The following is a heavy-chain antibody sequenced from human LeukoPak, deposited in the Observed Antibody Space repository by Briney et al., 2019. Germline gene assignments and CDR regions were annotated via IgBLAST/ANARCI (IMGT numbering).Heavy chain of an antibody. J-gene: IGHJ2*01. V-gene: IGHV4-39*07. CDR3: ARVFYYGSGTFDL. CDR1: GGSISSSSYY. CDR2: IYYSGSP. Sequence: SETLSLTCTVSGGSISSSSYYWGWIRQPPGKGLEWIGSIYYSGSPTYNPSLRSRVTISVDTSKNQFSLKLSSVTAAYTAVYYCARVFYYGSGTFDLWGRGTLVTVSS. D-gene: IGHD3-10*01.